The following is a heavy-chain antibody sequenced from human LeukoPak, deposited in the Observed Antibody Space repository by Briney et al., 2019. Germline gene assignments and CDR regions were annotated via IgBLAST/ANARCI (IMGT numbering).Heavy chain of an antibody. Sequence: PGESLRLSCAGSGFTLTYTWMSWVRQAPGKGLEWIARIRSTKDGGTAEHAAPVKGRFAVSRDDPKNTIYLQMNSLKIEDTALYYCTTGSYYTTGAFDIWGQGTMVTVSS. CDR2: IRSTKDGGTA. V-gene: IGHV3-15*01. CDR3: TTGSYYTTGAFDI. J-gene: IGHJ3*02. CDR1: GFTLTYTW. D-gene: IGHD1-26*01.